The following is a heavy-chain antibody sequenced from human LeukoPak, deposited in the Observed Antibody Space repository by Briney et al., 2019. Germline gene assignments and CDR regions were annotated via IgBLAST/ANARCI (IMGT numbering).Heavy chain of an antibody. CDR2: INHSGGT. Sequence: SETLSLTCAVYGGSFSGYYWSWIRQPPGKGLEWIGEINHSGGTNYNPSLKSRVTISVDTSKNQFSLKLSSVTAADTAVYYCARAFRWWLVEYYFDYWGQGTLVTVSS. CDR1: GGSFSGYY. CDR3: ARAFRWWLVEYYFDY. D-gene: IGHD6-19*01. V-gene: IGHV4-34*01. J-gene: IGHJ4*02.